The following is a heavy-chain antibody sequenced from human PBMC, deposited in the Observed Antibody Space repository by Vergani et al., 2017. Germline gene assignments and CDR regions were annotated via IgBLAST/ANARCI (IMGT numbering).Heavy chain of an antibody. CDR2: IIPIFGTA. CDR1: GGTFSSYA. J-gene: IGHJ6*02. D-gene: IGHD3-16*01. V-gene: IGHV1-69*01. CDR3: ARRQARGGESDYYYYGMDV. Sequence: QVQLVQSGAEVKKPGSSVKVSCKASGGTFSSYAISWVRQAPGQGLEWMGGIIPIFGTANYAQKFQGRVTITADESTSTAYMELSSLRSEATAVYYCARRQARGGESDYYYYGMDVWGQGTTVTVSS.